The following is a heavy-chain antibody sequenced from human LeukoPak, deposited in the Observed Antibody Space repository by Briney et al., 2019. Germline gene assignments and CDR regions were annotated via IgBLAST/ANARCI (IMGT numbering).Heavy chain of an antibody. CDR2: ISWNSGSI. Sequence: PGRSLRLSCAASGFTFDDYAMHWVRQAPGKGLEWVSGISWNSGSIGYADSVKGRFTIPRDNAKNSLYLQMNSLRAEDTALYYCAKDMGDHSDNLYSGSSRPVRVYYYGMDVWGQGTTVTVSS. CDR3: AKDMGDHSDNLYSGSSRPVRVYYYGMDV. J-gene: IGHJ6*02. D-gene: IGHD1-26*01. V-gene: IGHV3-9*01. CDR1: GFTFDDYA.